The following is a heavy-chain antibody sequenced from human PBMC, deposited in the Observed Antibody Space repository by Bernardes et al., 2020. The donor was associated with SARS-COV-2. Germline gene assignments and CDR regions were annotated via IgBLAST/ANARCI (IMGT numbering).Heavy chain of an antibody. D-gene: IGHD6-13*01. CDR2: IYPGDSDT. J-gene: IGHJ4*02. CDR3: ATLPPYRDTPPGTRFDN. V-gene: IGHV5-51*01. Sequence: GASLKISSKVSGYTFINYWIGWVRQMPGKGLEWMGIIYPGDSDTRYSPSFQGHVTITADKSISTAYLQWSSLRASDTAMYYCATLPPYRDTPPGTRFDNWGQGTLVTVSS. CDR1: GYTFINYW.